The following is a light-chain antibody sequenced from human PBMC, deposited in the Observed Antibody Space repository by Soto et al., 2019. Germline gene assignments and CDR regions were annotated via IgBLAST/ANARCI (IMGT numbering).Light chain of an antibody. Sequence: EIVMTQSPATLSVSPGERATLSCRASQSVSSNLAWYQQKPGQAPMLLIYDASTRATGIPARFSGSGSGAEFTRTISSKQSEDFAVYYCQQYNTWPRTFGPGTKVDIK. CDR3: QQYNTWPRT. V-gene: IGKV3-15*01. CDR2: DAS. J-gene: IGKJ3*01. CDR1: QSVSSN.